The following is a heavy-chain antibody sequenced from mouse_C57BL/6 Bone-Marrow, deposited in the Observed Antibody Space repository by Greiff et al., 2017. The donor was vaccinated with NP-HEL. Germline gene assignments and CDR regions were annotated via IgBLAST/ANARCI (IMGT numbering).Heavy chain of an antibody. CDR1: GYSFTDYN. CDR2: INPNYGTT. Sequence: VQLQQSGPELVKPGASVKISCKASGYSFTDYNMNWVKQSNGKSLEWIGVINPNYGTTSYNQKFKGKATLTVDQSSSTAYMQLNSLTSEDSAVYYCAIFITTVVADYAMDYWGQGTSVTVSS. V-gene: IGHV1-39*01. D-gene: IGHD1-1*01. CDR3: AIFITTVVADYAMDY. J-gene: IGHJ4*01.